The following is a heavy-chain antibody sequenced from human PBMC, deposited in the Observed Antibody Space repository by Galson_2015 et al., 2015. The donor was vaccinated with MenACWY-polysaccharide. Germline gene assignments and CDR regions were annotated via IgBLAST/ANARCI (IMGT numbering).Heavy chain of an antibody. V-gene: IGHV3-7*01. CDR3: ARGHYGMDV. CDR2: IKKDGSEN. Sequence: SLRLSCAVSGFTFKNYWMSWVRQAPGKGLEWVANIKKDGSENYCVDSVRGRFTISRDNGRSSLYLQMNGLRAEDTAVYYCARGHYGMDVWGQGTTVIVS. CDR1: GFTFKNYW. J-gene: IGHJ6*02.